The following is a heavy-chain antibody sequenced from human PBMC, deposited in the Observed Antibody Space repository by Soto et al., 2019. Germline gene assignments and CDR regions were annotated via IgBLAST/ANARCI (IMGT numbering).Heavy chain of an antibody. V-gene: IGHV4-4*07. Sequence: QVQLQESGPGLVKPSETLSLTCTVSGGSISSYYWSWIRQRAGHGMELIGRIYTRGSTNYNPSLNVRVTMSVDTSKNRCSLQVSAVPAADTSVYYCESDQYISGWSQYYFDYLGQGTLVTGSS. D-gene: IGHD6-19*01. CDR2: IYTRGST. CDR3: ESDQYISGWSQYYFDY. J-gene: IGHJ4*02. CDR1: GGSISSYY.